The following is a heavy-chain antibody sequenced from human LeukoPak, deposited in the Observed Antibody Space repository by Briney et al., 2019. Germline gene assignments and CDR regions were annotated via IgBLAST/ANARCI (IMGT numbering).Heavy chain of an antibody. CDR3: AKDYFAIVVVVPAAVNWFDP. J-gene: IGHJ5*02. CDR1: GFTFSSYG. D-gene: IGHD2-2*01. CDR2: IRYDGSNK. Sequence: GGSLRLSCAASGFTFSSYGMHWVRQAPGKGLVWVAFIRYDGSNKYYADSAKGRFTISRDNSKNTLYLQMNSLRAEDTAVYYCAKDYFAIVVVVPAAVNWFDPWGQGTLVTVSS. V-gene: IGHV3-30*02.